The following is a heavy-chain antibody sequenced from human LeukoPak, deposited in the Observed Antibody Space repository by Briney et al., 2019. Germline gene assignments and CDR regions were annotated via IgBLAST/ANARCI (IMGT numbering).Heavy chain of an antibody. V-gene: IGHV3-23*01. CDR1: GFTFSSYA. CDR3: ATGRPQSHASDY. J-gene: IGHJ4*02. Sequence: GGSLRLSYAASGFTFSSYAMSWVRQAPGKGLEWVSAISGSGGSTYYADSVKGRFTISRDNSKNTLYLQMNSLRAEDTAVYYCATGRPQSHASDYWGQGTLVTVSS. CDR2: ISGSGGST.